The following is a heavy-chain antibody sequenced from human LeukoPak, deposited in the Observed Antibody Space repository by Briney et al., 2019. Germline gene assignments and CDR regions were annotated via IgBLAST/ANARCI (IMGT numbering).Heavy chain of an antibody. CDR3: AREPFSSSSSYYYYGMDV. J-gene: IGHJ6*02. D-gene: IGHD6-6*01. Sequence: SETLSLTCTVSGGSISSSYYYWGWIRQPPGKGLEWIGSIYYSGSTNYNPSLKSRVTISVDTSKNQFSLKLSSVTAADTAVYYCAREPFSSSSSYYYYGMDVWGQGTTVTVSS. CDR2: IYYSGST. V-gene: IGHV4-39*07. CDR1: GGSISSSYYY.